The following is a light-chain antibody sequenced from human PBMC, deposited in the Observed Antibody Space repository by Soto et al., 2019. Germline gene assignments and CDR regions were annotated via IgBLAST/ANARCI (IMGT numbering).Light chain of an antibody. CDR2: DAS. V-gene: IGKV1-5*01. CDR1: QGIYNW. CDR3: HQYDSFPWT. J-gene: IGKJ1*01. Sequence: DIQMTQSPSTLSASVGDRVTITCRASQGIYNWLAWYQQKPGKPPKLLIYDASGLDSGVPSRFSGSGYGAECPLSISGLHPEDFAPFYCHQYDSFPWTFGQGTKVDLK.